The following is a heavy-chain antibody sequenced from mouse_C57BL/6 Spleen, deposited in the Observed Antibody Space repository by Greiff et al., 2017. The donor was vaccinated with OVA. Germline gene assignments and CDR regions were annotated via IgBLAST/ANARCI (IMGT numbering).Heavy chain of an antibody. CDR1: GYTFTSYW. D-gene: IGHD2-10*01. CDR3: ARSPYYPDWCAY. Sequence: QVQLQQPGAELVKPGASVKLSCKASGYTFTSYWMHWVKQRPGQGLEWIGMIHPNSGSTNYNEKFKSKATLTVDKSSSTAYMQLSSLTSEDSAVYCCARSPYYPDWCAYWGQGTLVTVSA. CDR2: IHPNSGST. J-gene: IGHJ3*01. V-gene: IGHV1-64*01.